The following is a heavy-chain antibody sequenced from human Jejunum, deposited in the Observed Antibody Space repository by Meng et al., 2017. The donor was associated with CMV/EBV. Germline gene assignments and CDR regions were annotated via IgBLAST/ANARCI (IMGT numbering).Heavy chain of an antibody. CDR3: ARGNCSAGCSREYDAFDI. Sequence: GDYYWNWIRQSPGKGLEWIGYIYHSGHTYHNPSLNSQVTISRDTSKNQFSLKLTSVTAADTAVYYCARGNCSAGCSREYDAFDIWGQGTRVTVSS. D-gene: IGHD2-15*01. J-gene: IGHJ3*02. V-gene: IGHV4-30-4*08. CDR1: GDYY. CDR2: IYHSGHT.